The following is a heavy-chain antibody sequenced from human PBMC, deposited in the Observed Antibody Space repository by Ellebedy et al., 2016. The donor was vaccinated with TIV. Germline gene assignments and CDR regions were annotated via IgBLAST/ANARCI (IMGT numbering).Heavy chain of an antibody. D-gene: IGHD3-10*01. V-gene: IGHV3-7*03. Sequence: GESLKISCAASGFTLSFYWMSWVRQAPGKGLEWVANINKDGSGKFYVDSVKGRFTISRDNAKNSLYLQMNSLRAEDTAVYYCASPPGVVALWGQGTLVTVSS. J-gene: IGHJ4*02. CDR3: ASPPGVVAL. CDR1: GFTLSFYW. CDR2: INKDGSGK.